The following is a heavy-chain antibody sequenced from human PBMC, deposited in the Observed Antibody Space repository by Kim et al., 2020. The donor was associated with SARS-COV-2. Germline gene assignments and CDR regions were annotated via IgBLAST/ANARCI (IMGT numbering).Heavy chain of an antibody. CDR2: ISAYNGNT. Sequence: ASVKVSCKASGYTFTSYGISWVRQAPGQGLEWMGWISAYNGNTNYAQKLQGRVTMTTDTSTSTAYMELRSLRSDDTAVYYCARGDSSGWYLYYYYGMDVWGQGTTVTVSS. CDR1: GYTFTSYG. D-gene: IGHD6-19*01. V-gene: IGHV1-18*01. J-gene: IGHJ6*02. CDR3: ARGDSSGWYLYYYYGMDV.